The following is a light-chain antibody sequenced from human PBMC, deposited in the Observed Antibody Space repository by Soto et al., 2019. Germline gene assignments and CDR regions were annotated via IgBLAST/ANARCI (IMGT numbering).Light chain of an antibody. CDR1: QGISNW. V-gene: IGKV1-12*01. CDR2: TGS. J-gene: IGKJ4*01. CDR3: QQANSFPLT. Sequence: DIQMTQSPSSVSASVGDRVSITCRASQGISNWLAWYQQKPGRAPKLLIYTGSSLQSGVPSRFSGTGSGTDFTLSISSLQPEDVANYYCQQANSFPLTFGGGTKVEIK.